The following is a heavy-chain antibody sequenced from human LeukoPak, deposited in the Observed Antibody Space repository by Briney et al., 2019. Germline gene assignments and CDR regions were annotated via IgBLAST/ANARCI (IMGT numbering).Heavy chain of an antibody. V-gene: IGHV1-2*02. D-gene: IGHD3-10*01. J-gene: IGHJ4*02. Sequence: GASVKVSCKASGYTFTGYYMHWVRQAPGQGLEWMGWINPKSGGANYAQKFQGRVSMTRDTSISTAYMEVSGLRFDDTAVYYCARALVRGVIITWPDYWGQGTLVTVS. CDR2: INPKSGGA. CDR3: ARALVRGVIITWPDY. CDR1: GYTFTGYY.